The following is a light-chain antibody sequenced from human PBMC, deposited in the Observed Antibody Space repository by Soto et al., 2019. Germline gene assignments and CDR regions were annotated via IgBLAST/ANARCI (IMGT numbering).Light chain of an antibody. V-gene: IGKV3-20*01. CDR1: QSVTSNY. J-gene: IGKJ1*01. CDR2: GAS. CDR3: QQYGSSPWT. Sequence: IVLTQSPGTLSLSAEERATLSCGASQSVTSNYLAWYQQKPGQAPRLLIYGASRRATGVPDRFIGSGSGTDFTLTISRLEPEDFAVYYCQQYGSSPWTFGQGTKVDIK.